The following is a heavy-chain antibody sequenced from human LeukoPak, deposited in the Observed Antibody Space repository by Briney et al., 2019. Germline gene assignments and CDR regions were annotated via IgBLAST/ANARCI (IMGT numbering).Heavy chain of an antibody. CDR1: GFSFSDYA. V-gene: IGHV3-23*01. CDR2: ITGNGQTK. CDR3: AKESLVVIESYFDN. J-gene: IGHJ4*02. D-gene: IGHD3-22*01. Sequence: PGGSLRLSCLVSGFSFSDYAMSWVRRAPGKGLEWVSAITGNGQTKYYTDSVKGRFTMSRDNSKNTLYLQMNSQRDEDTAEYFCAKESLVVIESYFDNWGQGTLVLVS.